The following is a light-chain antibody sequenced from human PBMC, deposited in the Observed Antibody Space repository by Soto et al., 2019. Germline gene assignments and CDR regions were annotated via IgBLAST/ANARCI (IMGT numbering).Light chain of an antibody. J-gene: IGLJ3*02. CDR2: RNN. Sequence: QSVLTQSPSASGTPGQRVTISCSGSRSNIGRNFAYWYQHVPGTAPRLLIQRNNERPSGVPDRFSGSKSGTSVSLAISGLRSDDEATYYCQVWDSSSDHRDWVFGGGTKLTVL. CDR3: QVWDSSSDHRDWV. V-gene: IGLV1-47*01. CDR1: RSNIGRNF.